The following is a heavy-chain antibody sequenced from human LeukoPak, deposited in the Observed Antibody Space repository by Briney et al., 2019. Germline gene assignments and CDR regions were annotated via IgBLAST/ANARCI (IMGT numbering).Heavy chain of an antibody. V-gene: IGHV3-48*01. J-gene: IGHJ4*02. CDR3: AKGRGDIAATIDY. CDR2: ISSSSSTI. CDR1: GFTVSSNY. D-gene: IGHD5-12*01. Sequence: GGSLRVSCAASGFTVSSNYMSRVRQAPGKGLEWVSYISSSSSTIYYADSVKGRFTISRDNAKNSLYLQMNSLRAEDTAVYYCAKGRGDIAATIDYWGQGTLVTVSS.